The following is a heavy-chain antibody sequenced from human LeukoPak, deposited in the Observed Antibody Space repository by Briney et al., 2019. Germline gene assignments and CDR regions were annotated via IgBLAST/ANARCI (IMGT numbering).Heavy chain of an antibody. CDR3: AKEDRITIFGVVRLGSYFDY. D-gene: IGHD3-3*01. J-gene: IGHJ4*02. Sequence: PGGSLRLSCAASGFTFSSYAMSWVRQPPGKGLEWVSAISGSGGSTYYADSVKGRFTISRDNSKNTLYLQMNILRAEDTAVYYCAKEDRITIFGVVRLGSYFDYWGQGTLVTVSS. CDR2: ISGSGGST. CDR1: GFTFSSYA. V-gene: IGHV3-23*01.